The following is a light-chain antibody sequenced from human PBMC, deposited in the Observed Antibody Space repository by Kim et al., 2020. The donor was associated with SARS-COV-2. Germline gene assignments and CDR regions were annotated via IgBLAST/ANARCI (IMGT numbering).Light chain of an antibody. J-gene: IGLJ2*01. CDR1: TSNIGAGFE. CDR3: QSYDSSLSVGI. CDR2: SND. Sequence: QSALTQPPSLSGAPGQRVTISCAGTTSNIGAGFEVNWYQQLPGTAPKLLIHSNDNRPSGVPDRFSGSKSGTSASLTITGLQPEDEADYYCQSYDSSLSVGIFGGGTQLTVL. V-gene: IGLV1-40*01.